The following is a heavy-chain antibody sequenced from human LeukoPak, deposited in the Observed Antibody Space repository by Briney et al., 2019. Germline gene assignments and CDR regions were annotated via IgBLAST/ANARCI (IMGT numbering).Heavy chain of an antibody. CDR3: ARLGTATRGNDY. Sequence: SETLSLTCTVSGGSLSSSTYYWGWIRQPPGKGLEWIGSSYYSGSTYYNPSLKSRVTISVDTSKNQFSLKLSSVTAADTAVQYCARLGTATRGNDYWGQGTLVTVSS. D-gene: IGHD4-11*01. CDR2: SYYSGST. J-gene: IGHJ4*02. CDR1: GGSLSSSTYY. V-gene: IGHV4-39*01.